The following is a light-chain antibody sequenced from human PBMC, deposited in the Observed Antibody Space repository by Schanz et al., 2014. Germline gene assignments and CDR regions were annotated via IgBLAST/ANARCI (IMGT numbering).Light chain of an antibody. CDR2: EVS. J-gene: IGLJ2*01. V-gene: IGLV2-14*01. CDR1: DSDIGTYNY. CDR3: SSYTSSNTLVV. Sequence: QSVLTQPASVSGSPGQSITISCSGTDSDIGTYNYVSWYQRHPGKAPKLMIYEVSKRPSGVPDRFSGSKSGNTASLTVSGLQAEDEADYYCSSYTSSNTLVVFGGGTKLTVL.